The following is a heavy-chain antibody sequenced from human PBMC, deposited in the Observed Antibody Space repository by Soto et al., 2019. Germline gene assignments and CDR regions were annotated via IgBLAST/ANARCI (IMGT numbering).Heavy chain of an antibody. CDR1: GGTFSSYT. CDR2: IIPILGIA. D-gene: IGHD2-21*01. J-gene: IGHJ5*02. CDR3: ARLFPPRIRTYNWFDP. Sequence: QVQLVQSGAEVKKPGSSVKVSCKASGGTFSSYTISWVRQAPGQGLEWMGRIIPILGIANYAQKFQGRVTITADKSTSTAYMELSSLRSEDTAVYYCARLFPPRIRTYNWFDPWGQGTLVTVSS. V-gene: IGHV1-69*02.